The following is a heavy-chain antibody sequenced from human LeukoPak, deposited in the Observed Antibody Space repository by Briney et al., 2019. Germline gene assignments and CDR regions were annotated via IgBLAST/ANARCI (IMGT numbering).Heavy chain of an antibody. CDR1: GFTFSSYE. D-gene: IGHD5-12*01. V-gene: IGHV3-48*03. Sequence: GGSLRLSRAASGFTFSSYEMNWVRQAPGKGLEWVSYISSSGSTIYYADSVKGRFTISRDNAKNSLYLQMNSLRAEDTAVYYCARRVGGGGYDPSAFDIWGQGTMVTVSS. J-gene: IGHJ3*02. CDR2: ISSSGSTI. CDR3: ARRVGGGGYDPSAFDI.